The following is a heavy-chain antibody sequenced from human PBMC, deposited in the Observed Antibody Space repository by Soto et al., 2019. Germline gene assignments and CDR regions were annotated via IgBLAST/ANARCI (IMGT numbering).Heavy chain of an antibody. CDR3: AKGGSSWASGDYGMDV. D-gene: IGHD6-13*01. CDR1: GGTFDDYA. J-gene: IGHJ6*02. CDR2: ISWNSGSI. Sequence: VQLVQSGAEVKKPGSSVKVSCKASGGTFDDYAMHWVRQAPGKGLEWVSGISWNSGSIGYADSVKGRFTISRDNAKNSLYLQMNSLRAEDTALYYCAKGGSSWASGDYGMDVWGQGTTVTVSS. V-gene: IGHV3-9*01.